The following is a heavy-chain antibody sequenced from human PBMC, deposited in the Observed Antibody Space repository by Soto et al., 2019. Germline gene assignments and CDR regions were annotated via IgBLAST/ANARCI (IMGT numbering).Heavy chain of an antibody. CDR1: EFTFSSYG. CDR3: ARDTGGVPAAPAYGMDV. Sequence: PGGSLRLSCAASEFTFSSYGMHWVRQAPGKGLEWVAVIWYDGSNKYYADSVKGRFTISRDNSKNTLYLQMNSLGAEDTAVYYCARDTGGVPAAPAYGMDVWGQGTTVTVSS. J-gene: IGHJ6*02. CDR2: IWYDGSNK. V-gene: IGHV3-33*01. D-gene: IGHD2-2*01.